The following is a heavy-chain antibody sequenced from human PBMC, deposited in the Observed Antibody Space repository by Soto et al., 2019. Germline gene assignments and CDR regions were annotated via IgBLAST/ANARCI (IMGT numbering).Heavy chain of an antibody. CDR3: VIRAQYFDGTGFHAFDI. V-gene: IGHV3-23*01. D-gene: IGHD3-22*01. CDR2: ISSGGDNT. J-gene: IGHJ3*02. Sequence: EVQLLESGGGLRQPGGSLRLSCVASGYNFNKYAVSWVRQAPGKGLEWVSAISSGGDNTHYADSVKGRFTLTRDNSKNMLYLEMNSLTVEDTAVYYCVIRAQYFDGTGFHAFDIWGQGKRVNVSS. CDR1: GYNFNKYA.